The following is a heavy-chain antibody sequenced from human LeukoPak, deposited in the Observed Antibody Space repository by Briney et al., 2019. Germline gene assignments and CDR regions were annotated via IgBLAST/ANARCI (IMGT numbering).Heavy chain of an antibody. CDR1: GFTFDDYA. Sequence: GGSLRLSCAASGFTFDDYAMHWVWQAPGKGLEWVSGISWNSGSIGYADSVKGRFTISRDNAKNSLYLQMNSLRAEDTALYYCAKASYDILTGDYGMDVWGQGTTVTVSS. J-gene: IGHJ6*02. V-gene: IGHV3-9*01. CDR2: ISWNSGSI. D-gene: IGHD3-9*01. CDR3: AKASYDILTGDYGMDV.